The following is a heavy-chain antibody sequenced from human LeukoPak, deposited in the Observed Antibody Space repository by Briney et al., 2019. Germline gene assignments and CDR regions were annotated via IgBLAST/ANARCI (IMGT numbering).Heavy chain of an antibody. Sequence: PGGSLRLSCAASGFTFSRYGMNWVRQAPGKGLEWVSSISSSSSYIYYADSVKGRFTISRDNAKNSLYLQMNSLRAEDTAVYYCARATRWGTIQYYFDYWGQGTLVTVSS. CDR1: GFTFSRYG. CDR3: ARATRWGTIQYYFDY. CDR2: ISSSSSYI. D-gene: IGHD1-14*01. J-gene: IGHJ4*02. V-gene: IGHV3-21*01.